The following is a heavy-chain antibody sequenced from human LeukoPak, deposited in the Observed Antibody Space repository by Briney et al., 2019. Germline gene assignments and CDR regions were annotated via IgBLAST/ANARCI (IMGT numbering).Heavy chain of an antibody. CDR1: GFTFSSYS. V-gene: IGHV3-21*01. D-gene: IGHD3-22*01. Sequence: GGSLRLSCAASGFTFSSYSMNWVRQAPGKGLEWFSSISSSSSYIYYADSVKGRFTISRDNAKNSLYLQMNSLRAEDTAVYYCARDYYDSSGYYGIIDYWGQGTLVTVSS. CDR3: ARDYYDSSGYYGIIDY. CDR2: ISSSSSYI. J-gene: IGHJ4*02.